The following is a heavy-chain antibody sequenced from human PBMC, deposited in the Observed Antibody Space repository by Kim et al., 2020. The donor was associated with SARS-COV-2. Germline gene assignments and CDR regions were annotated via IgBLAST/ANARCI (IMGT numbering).Heavy chain of an antibody. CDR1: GGSISGSTHH. CDR3: ARHRDYSSSFFDY. D-gene: IGHD6-19*01. V-gene: IGHV4-39*01. J-gene: IGHJ4*02. Sequence: SETLSLTCNVSGGSISGSTHHWGWIRQSPGKGLEWIGAIYYIGTTYYNPSLKSRVTISVDTSKNQFSLELSPVTAADTAVYYSARHRDYSSSFFDYWGQG. CDR2: IYYIGTT.